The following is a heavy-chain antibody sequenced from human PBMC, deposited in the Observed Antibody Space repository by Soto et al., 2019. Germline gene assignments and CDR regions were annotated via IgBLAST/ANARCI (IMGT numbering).Heavy chain of an antibody. CDR1: GYTFTSYD. J-gene: IGHJ4*02. V-gene: IGHV1-8*01. CDR2: MNPNSDNT. CDR3: ASVKYILNVPGPLDS. Sequence: QVQLVQSGAEVRKPGASVKVSCKASGYTFTSYDINWLRQTTGEGLVWMGWMNPNSDNTIYAPKFQGRVTMTRNTDTNTAYMELRSLTSDGTAVYYGASVKYILNVPGPLDSWGEGTLVTVCS. D-gene: IGHD6-6*01.